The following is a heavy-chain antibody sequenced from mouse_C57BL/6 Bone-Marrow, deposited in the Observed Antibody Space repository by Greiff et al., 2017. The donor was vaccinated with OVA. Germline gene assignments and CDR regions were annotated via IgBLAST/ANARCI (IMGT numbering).Heavy chain of an antibody. CDR3: TTNYRDYYAMDY. Sequence: VQLQQSGAELVRPGASVKLSCTASGFNIKDDYMHWVKQRPEQGLEWIGWIDTENGDTEYASKFQGKATITADTSSNTAYLQLSSLTSEDTAVYYCTTNYRDYYAMDYWGQGTSVTVSS. J-gene: IGHJ4*01. D-gene: IGHD2-12*01. V-gene: IGHV14-4*01. CDR2: IDTENGDT. CDR1: GFNIKDDY.